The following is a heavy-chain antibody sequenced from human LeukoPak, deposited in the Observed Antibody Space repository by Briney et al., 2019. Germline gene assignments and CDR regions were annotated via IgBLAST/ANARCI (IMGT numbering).Heavy chain of an antibody. V-gene: IGHV3-7*01. D-gene: IGHD2-15*01. CDR2: IKQDGSEK. Sequence: GGSLRLSCTASGFTFSTYALSWVRQAPGKGLEWVANIKQDGSEKYYVDSVKGRFTISRDNAKNSLYLQMNSLRAEDTAVYYCARVLLSFDYWGQGTLVTVSS. CDR1: GFTFSTYA. CDR3: ARVLLSFDY. J-gene: IGHJ4*02.